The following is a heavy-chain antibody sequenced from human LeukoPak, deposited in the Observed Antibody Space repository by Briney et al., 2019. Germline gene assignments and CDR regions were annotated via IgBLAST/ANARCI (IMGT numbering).Heavy chain of an antibody. Sequence: SETLSLTCGVSGYSISSGYYWGWIRQPPGKGLEWIGSIYHSGYTYYSSSLKSRVTISVDTSKNQFSLKLSSVTAADTAVYYCARDGSGYGYGYHYWGQGTLVTVFS. CDR3: ARDGSGYGYGYHY. V-gene: IGHV4-38-2*02. CDR1: GYSISSGYY. D-gene: IGHD5-18*01. CDR2: IYHSGYT. J-gene: IGHJ4*02.